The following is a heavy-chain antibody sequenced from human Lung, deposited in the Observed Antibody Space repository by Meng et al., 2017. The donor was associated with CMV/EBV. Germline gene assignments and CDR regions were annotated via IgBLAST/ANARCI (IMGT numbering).Heavy chain of an antibody. V-gene: IGHV1-2*02. CDR2: INPNSGGT. D-gene: IGHD6-19*01. J-gene: IGHJ6*02. CDR3: ATLPPVAARYYYNGFDV. Sequence: ASVKVSCKASGYTFTDYYMHWVRQAPGQGLEWMGWINPNSGGTNYAQKFHDRVTMTRDTSISTAYMELRRLTSDDSAVYYCATLPPVAARYYYNGFDVWGQGTTVTVS. CDR1: GYTFTDYY.